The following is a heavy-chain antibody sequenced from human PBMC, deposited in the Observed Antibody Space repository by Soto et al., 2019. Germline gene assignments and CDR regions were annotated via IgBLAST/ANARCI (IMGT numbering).Heavy chain of an antibody. J-gene: IGHJ3*02. Sequence: XGSLRLSCAASGFTFSSYSMNWVRQAPGNGLEWVSYISSSSSTIYYADSVKGRFTISRDNAKNSLYLQMDSLRDEDTAVYYCARGWPGAILSGSYEMAFDIWGQGTMVTVSS. CDR2: ISSSSSTI. CDR1: GFTFSSYS. CDR3: ARGWPGAILSGSYEMAFDI. D-gene: IGHD1-26*01. V-gene: IGHV3-48*02.